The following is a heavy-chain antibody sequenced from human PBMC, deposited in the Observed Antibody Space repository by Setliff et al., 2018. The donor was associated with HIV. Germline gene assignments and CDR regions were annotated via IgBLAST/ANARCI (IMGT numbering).Heavy chain of an antibody. V-gene: IGHV4-61*09. Sequence: PSETLSLTCTVSGVSIRSDVYYWSWIRQPAGKGLEWIGHIYTSGSTNYNPSLKSRVTMSVDTSKNQFSLKLSSVTAADTAVYYCARVVGYYDSSGYPNYYYYYMDVWGKGTMVTVS. D-gene: IGHD3-22*01. CDR3: ARVVGYYDSSGYPNYYYYYMDV. CDR1: GVSIRSDVYY. CDR2: IYTSGST. J-gene: IGHJ6*03.